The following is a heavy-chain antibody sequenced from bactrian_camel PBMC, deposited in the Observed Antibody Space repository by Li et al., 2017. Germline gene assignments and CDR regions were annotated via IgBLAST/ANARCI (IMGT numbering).Heavy chain of an antibody. D-gene: IGHD2*01. V-gene: IGHV3S31*01. Sequence: EVQLVESGGDSVQAGGSLRLSCAPAGYTYTINCFAWFRQAPGGAREGVANINTQLGTTYYGDSVQGRFTISQDNAKNTVYLQMNSLKPEDTAMYYCAARGPYCYTKLSVRDFTYWGQGTQVTVS. CDR2: INTQLGTT. CDR1: GYTYTINC. CDR3: AARGPYCYTKLSVRDFTY. J-gene: IGHJ6*01.